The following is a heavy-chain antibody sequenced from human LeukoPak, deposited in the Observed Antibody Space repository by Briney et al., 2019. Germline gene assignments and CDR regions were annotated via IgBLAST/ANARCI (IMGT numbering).Heavy chain of an antibody. J-gene: IGHJ4*02. D-gene: IGHD6-6*01. Sequence: SETLSLTCTVSGGSITSYSWSWIRQPPGKGLEWIGYNYYSGSTNYNPSLKSRVTISVDTSKNQFSLKLSSVTAADTAVYYCARTGPGIAARNYFDYWGQGTLVTVSS. CDR1: GGSITSYS. V-gene: IGHV4-59*01. CDR3: ARTGPGIAARNYFDY. CDR2: NYYSGST.